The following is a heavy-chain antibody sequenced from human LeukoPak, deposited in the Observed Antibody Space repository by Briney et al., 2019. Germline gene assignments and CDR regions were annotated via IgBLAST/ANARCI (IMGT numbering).Heavy chain of an antibody. J-gene: IGHJ4*02. D-gene: IGHD6-13*01. Sequence: SETLSLTCAVYGGSFSGYYWSWIRQPPGKGLEWIGEINHSGSTNYNPSLKSRVTISVDTSKNPFSLKLSSVTAVDTAVYYCARGLEAAGTRGGSFDYWGQGTLVTVSS. CDR1: GGSFSGYY. V-gene: IGHV4-34*01. CDR3: ARGLEAAGTRGGSFDY. CDR2: INHSGST.